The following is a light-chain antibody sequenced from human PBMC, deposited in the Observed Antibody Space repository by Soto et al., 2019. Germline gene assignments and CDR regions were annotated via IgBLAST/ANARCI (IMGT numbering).Light chain of an antibody. CDR3: QQYNSYPPWT. CDR1: QSISSW. J-gene: IGKJ1*01. V-gene: IGKV1-5*03. Sequence: DIQMTQSPSTLSASVGDRVTITCRASQSISSWLAWYQQKPGKAPKLLIYKASSLESGVPSIFSGSGSGTEFTLTISSLQPDDFASYYCQQYNSYPPWTLGQGTKVEIK. CDR2: KAS.